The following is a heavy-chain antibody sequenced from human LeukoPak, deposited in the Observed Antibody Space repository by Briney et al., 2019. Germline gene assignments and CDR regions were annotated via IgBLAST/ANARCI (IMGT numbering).Heavy chain of an antibody. CDR1: GFTFSSYG. Sequence: PGRSLRLSCAASGFTFSSYGMHWVRQAPGKGLEWVSSISSSSSYIYYADSVKGRFTISRDNAKNSLYLQMNSLRAEDTAVYYCAGPFLYSSGWYAYQYWGQGTLVTVSS. D-gene: IGHD6-19*01. J-gene: IGHJ4*02. CDR2: ISSSSSYI. CDR3: AGPFLYSSGWYAYQY. V-gene: IGHV3-21*01.